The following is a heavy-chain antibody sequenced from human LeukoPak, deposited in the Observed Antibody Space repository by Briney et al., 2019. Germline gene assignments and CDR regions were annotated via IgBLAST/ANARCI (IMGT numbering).Heavy chain of an antibody. J-gene: IGHJ4*02. CDR1: GGSISNYY. CDR3: ARVKDDSSGYYYFDY. CDR2: IYYSGST. D-gene: IGHD3-22*01. V-gene: IGHV4-59*01. Sequence: SETLSLTCTVSGGSISNYYWSRIRQPPGKGLEWIGYIYYSGSTNYNPSLKSRVTISVDTSKNQFSLKLRSVTAADTAVYYCARVKDDSSGYYYFDYWGQGTLVTVSS.